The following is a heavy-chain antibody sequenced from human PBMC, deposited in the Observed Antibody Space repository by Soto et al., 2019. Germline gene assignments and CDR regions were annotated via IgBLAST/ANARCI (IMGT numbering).Heavy chain of an antibody. CDR1: GFTFGNYA. D-gene: IGHD5-12*01. CDR2: ISWNSDTI. CDR3: ARVRDGYNYLFDY. J-gene: IGHJ4*02. Sequence: GGSLRLSCGASGFTFGNYAIHWVRQAPGKGLEWVSGISWNSDTIVSADSVKGRFTISRDNAKKSVYLQMNSLRAEDTAVYYCARVRDGYNYLFDYWGQGTLVTVSS. V-gene: IGHV3-9*01.